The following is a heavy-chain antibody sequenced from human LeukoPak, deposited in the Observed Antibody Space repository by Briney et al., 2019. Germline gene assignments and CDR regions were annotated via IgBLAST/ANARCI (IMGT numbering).Heavy chain of an antibody. CDR3: ARGGNWNWDY. Sequence: SENLSLTCAVYGGSFSDYYWTWIRQPPGKGLEWIGEINRLGNTKYNPSLKSRVAISVDIFRKQFSLKLTSVTAADTAIYYCARGGNWNWDYWGQETLVTVSS. V-gene: IGHV4-34*01. J-gene: IGHJ4*02. CDR2: INRLGNT. CDR1: GGSFSDYY. D-gene: IGHD1-7*01.